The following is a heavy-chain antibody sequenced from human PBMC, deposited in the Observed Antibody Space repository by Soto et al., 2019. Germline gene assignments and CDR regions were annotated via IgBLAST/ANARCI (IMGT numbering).Heavy chain of an antibody. V-gene: IGHV4-61*08. J-gene: IGHJ4*02. Sequence: SETLSLTCTVSGGSISSGGYYWSWIRQHPGTGLEWIGHISYSGSTYYSSSLKSRVTISLDMSERQSSLKLTSVTAADTAVYWCARDPVDGYAFFDYWGQGALVTVSS. CDR3: ARDPVDGYAFFDY. CDR1: GGSISSGGYY. D-gene: IGHD5-12*01. CDR2: ISYSGST.